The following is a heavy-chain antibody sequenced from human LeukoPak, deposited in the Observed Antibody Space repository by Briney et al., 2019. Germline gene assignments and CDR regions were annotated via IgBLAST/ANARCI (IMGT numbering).Heavy chain of an antibody. J-gene: IGHJ6*03. D-gene: IGHD6-19*01. CDR1: GFSFSSYA. CDR2: ISSSSSYI. Sequence: GGSLRLSCATSGFSFSSYAMSWVRQAPGKGLEWVSSISSSSSYIYYADSVKGRFTISRDNAKNSLYLQMNSLRAEDTAVYYCARDWGEQWLGPSTWYYYYYYYMDVWGKGTTVTISS. V-gene: IGHV3-21*01. CDR3: ARDWGEQWLGPSTWYYYYYYYMDV.